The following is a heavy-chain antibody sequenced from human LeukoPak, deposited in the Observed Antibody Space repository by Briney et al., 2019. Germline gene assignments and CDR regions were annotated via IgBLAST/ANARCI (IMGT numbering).Heavy chain of an antibody. D-gene: IGHD6-19*01. CDR1: GFTFSDYY. Sequence: PGGSLRLSCAASGFTFSDYYMSWVRQAPGKGLEWVSSISSSSSYIYYADSVKGRFTISRDNAKNSLYLQMNSLRAEDTAVYYCARAGQWLVSYYYYYYMDVWGKGTTVTVSS. CDR2: ISSSSSYI. V-gene: IGHV3-21*01. J-gene: IGHJ6*03. CDR3: ARAGQWLVSYYYYYYMDV.